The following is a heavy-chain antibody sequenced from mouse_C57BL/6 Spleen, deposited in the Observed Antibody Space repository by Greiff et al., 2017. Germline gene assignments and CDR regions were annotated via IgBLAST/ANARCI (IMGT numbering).Heavy chain of an antibody. V-gene: IGHV5-17*01. CDR2: ISSGSSTI. Sequence: EVHLVESGGGLVKPGGSLKLSCAASGFTFSDYGLHWVRQAPEKGLEWVAYISSGSSTIYYADTLKGRFTISRDNAKNTLFLQMTSLRSEDTAMYYCARRDNDGSSYRYDYAMDYWGQGTSVTVSS. J-gene: IGHJ4*01. CDR1: GFTFSDYG. D-gene: IGHD1-1*01. CDR3: ARRDNDGSSYRYDYAMDY.